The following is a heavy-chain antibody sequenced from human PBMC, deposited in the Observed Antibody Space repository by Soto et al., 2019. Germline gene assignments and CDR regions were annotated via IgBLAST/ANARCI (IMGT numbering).Heavy chain of an antibody. CDR1: GFTFSSYG. V-gene: IGHV3-30*03. CDR3: AMGWAVAGIGGFDY. J-gene: IGHJ4*02. Sequence: QVQLVESGGGVVQPGRSLRLSCAASGFTFSSYGMHWVRQAPGKGLEWVAVITYDGSNKYYADSVEGRFTISRDNSKNTLYLQMNSLRAEDTAVYYCAMGWAVAGIGGFDYWGQGTLVTVSS. CDR2: ITYDGSNK. D-gene: IGHD6-19*01.